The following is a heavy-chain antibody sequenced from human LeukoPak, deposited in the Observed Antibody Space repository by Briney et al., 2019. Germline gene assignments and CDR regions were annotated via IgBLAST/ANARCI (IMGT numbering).Heavy chain of an antibody. CDR1: GYTFTSYY. V-gene: IGHV1-69*05. J-gene: IGHJ6*03. CDR3: ARGLREGYYYYYYMDV. Sequence: GASVKVSCKASGYTFTSYYMHWVRQAPGQGLEWMGGIIPIFGTANYAQKFQGRVTITTDESTSTAYMELSSLRSEDTAVYYCARGLREGYYYYYYMDVWGKGTTVTVSS. CDR2: IIPIFGTA. D-gene: IGHD5-24*01.